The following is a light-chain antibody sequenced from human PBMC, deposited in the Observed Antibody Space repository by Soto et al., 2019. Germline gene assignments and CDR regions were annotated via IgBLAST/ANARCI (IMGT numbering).Light chain of an antibody. CDR3: QQYNNWPPYT. CDR1: QSVSSSY. CDR2: GAS. V-gene: IGKV3-20*01. J-gene: IGKJ2*01. Sequence: EIVLTQSPGTLSLSPGERATLSCRASQSVSSSYLAWYQQKPGQAPRLLIYGASSRATGIPDRFSGGGSGTDFTLTISRLEPEDFAVYYCQQYNNWPPYTFGQGTKVDIK.